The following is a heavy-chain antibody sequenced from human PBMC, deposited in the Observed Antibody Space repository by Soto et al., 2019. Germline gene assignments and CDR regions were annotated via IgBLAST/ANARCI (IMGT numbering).Heavy chain of an antibody. D-gene: IGHD7-27*01. CDR1: GGTFSSYA. J-gene: IGHJ4*02. CDR3: ASRSNWGDFYYFDY. CDR2: IIPIFGTA. Sequence: ASVKVSCKASGGTFSSYAISWVRQAPGQGLEWMGGIIPIFGTANYAQKFQGRVTITADESTSTAYMELSSLRSEDTAVYYCASRSNWGDFYYFDYWGQGTLVTVSS. V-gene: IGHV1-69*13.